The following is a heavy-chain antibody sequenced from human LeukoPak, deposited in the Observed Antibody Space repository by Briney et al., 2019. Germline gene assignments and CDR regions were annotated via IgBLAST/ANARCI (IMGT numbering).Heavy chain of an antibody. J-gene: IGHJ4*02. D-gene: IGHD6-13*01. V-gene: IGHV3-43D*03. CDR1: GFTFDDYA. CDR2: ISWDGGST. Sequence: TGGSLRLSCAASGFTFDDYAMHWVRQAPGKGLEWVSLISWDGGSTYYADSVKGRFTISIDNSKNSLYLQMTSLRAEDTALYYCAKDRIVRGGGYGSSWYTDWGQGTLVTVSS. CDR3: AKDRIVRGGGYGSSWYTD.